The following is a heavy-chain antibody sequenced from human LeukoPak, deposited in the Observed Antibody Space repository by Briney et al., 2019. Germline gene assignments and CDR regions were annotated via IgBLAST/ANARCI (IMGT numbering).Heavy chain of an antibody. D-gene: IGHD6-13*01. J-gene: IGHJ4*02. CDR1: GFTFSSYA. Sequence: PGGSLRLSCAASGFTFSSYAMSWVRQAPGKGLEWVSAISGSGGSTYYADSVKGRFTISRDNSKNTLYLQMNSLRAEDTAVYYCARGRLYSSSCPFDCWGQGTLVTVSS. V-gene: IGHV3-23*01. CDR2: ISGSGGST. CDR3: ARGRLYSSSCPFDC.